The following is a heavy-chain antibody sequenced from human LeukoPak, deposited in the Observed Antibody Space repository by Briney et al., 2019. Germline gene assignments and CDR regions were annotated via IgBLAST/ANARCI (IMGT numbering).Heavy chain of an antibody. D-gene: IGHD4-17*01. Sequence: SETLSLTCIVSTCTISNSTYYWGWTRQPPGKGLEWIGSIYYTGSTYYNPSLKSRVTISVDTSENQFSLRLSSVTAADTAVYYSERHVVAYDYGDYWGQGTLVTVSS. CDR2: IYYTGST. J-gene: IGHJ4*02. V-gene: IGHV4-39*01. CDR1: TCTISNSTYY. CDR3: ERHVVAYDYGDY.